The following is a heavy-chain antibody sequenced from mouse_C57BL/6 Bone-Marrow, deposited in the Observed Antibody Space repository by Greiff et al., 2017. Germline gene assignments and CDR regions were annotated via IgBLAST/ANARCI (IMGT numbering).Heavy chain of an antibody. CDR2: IWRGGST. V-gene: IGHV2-5*01. CDR3: AKSPSDYYGRYFDF. J-gene: IGHJ1*03. CDR1: GFSLTSYG. Sequence: VQLQQSGPGLVQPSQSLSITCTVSGFSLTSYGVHWVRQSPGKGLEWLGVIWRGGSTDYNAAFMSRLSITKDNSKSQVFFKMNSLQADDTAIYYCAKSPSDYYGRYFDFWGTGTTVTVSS. D-gene: IGHD1-1*01.